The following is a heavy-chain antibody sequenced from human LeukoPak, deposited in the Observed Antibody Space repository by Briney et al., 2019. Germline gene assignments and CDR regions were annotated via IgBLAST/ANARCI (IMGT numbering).Heavy chain of an antibody. CDR2: ISAGGGST. D-gene: IGHD6-13*01. V-gene: IGHV3-23*01. Sequence: GGSLRLSSAASGLTFSDYYMTWVRQAPGKGLFWVSGISAGGGSTYYADSVKGRFSISRDNSRNTLYLQMNSLRAEDTAVYYCAKDAAGPEYWGQGTLVTVSS. CDR1: GLTFSDYY. CDR3: AKDAAGPEY. J-gene: IGHJ4*02.